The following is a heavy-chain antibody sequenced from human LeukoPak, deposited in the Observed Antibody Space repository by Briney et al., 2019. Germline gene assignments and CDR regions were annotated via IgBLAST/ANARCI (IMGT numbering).Heavy chain of an antibody. Sequence: ASVKVSCKASGYTLTGYYLHWVRQAPGQGLEWMGWINPNTGATHSAQKFQGRITMTRDSSISTAYMDLSRLRPDDTAVYYCARDRVGSGWPRPYYFEVWGQGTLVTVSS. CDR1: GYTLTGYY. V-gene: IGHV1-2*02. CDR3: ARDRVGSGWPRPYYFEV. J-gene: IGHJ4*02. CDR2: INPNTGAT. D-gene: IGHD6-19*01.